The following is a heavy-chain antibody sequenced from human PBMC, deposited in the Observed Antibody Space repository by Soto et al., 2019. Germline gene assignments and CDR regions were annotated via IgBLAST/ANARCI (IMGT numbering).Heavy chain of an antibody. V-gene: IGHV2-5*02. CDR1: GFSLSASGVG. CDR3: APKGGGDRILDY. CDR2: IYWDDAK. J-gene: IGHJ4*02. Sequence: QITLKESGPTLVKPTQTLTLTCTFSGFSLSASGVGVGWIRQPPGKALEWLAIIYWDDAKHYSPSLKSSLTTTKDPPKNPAVLTMSNMDPVETATYYCAPKGGGDRILDYWGQGTLVTVSS. D-gene: IGHD3-16*01.